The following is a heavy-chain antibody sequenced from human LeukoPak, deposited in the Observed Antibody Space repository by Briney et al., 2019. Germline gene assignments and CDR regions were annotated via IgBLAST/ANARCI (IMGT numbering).Heavy chain of an antibody. CDR3: AWYDSSGYLNAFDI. V-gene: IGHV4-34*01. CDR2: INHSGST. D-gene: IGHD3-22*01. Sequence: SETLSLTRAVYGGSFSGYYWSWIRQPPGKGLEWIGEINHSGSTNYNPSLKSRVTISVDTSKNQFSLKLSSVTAADTAVYYCAWYDSSGYLNAFDIWGQGTMVTVSS. CDR1: GGSFSGYY. J-gene: IGHJ3*02.